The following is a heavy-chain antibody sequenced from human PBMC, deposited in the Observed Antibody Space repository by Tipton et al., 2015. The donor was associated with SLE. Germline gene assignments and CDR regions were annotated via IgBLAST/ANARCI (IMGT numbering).Heavy chain of an antibody. CDR1: GGSISSYY. V-gene: IGHV4-59*08. D-gene: IGHD3-10*01. J-gene: IGHJ3*02. Sequence: TLSLTCTVSGGSISSYYWSWIRQPPGKGLEWFGYIYYSGSTNYNPSLESRVTISVDTSKNQFSLKLSSVTAADTAVYYCARLIGAFDIWGQGTMVTVSS. CDR3: ARLIGAFDI. CDR2: IYYSGST.